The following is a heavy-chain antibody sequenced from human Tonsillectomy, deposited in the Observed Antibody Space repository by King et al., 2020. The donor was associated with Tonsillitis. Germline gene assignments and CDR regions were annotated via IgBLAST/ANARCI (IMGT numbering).Heavy chain of an antibody. CDR2: INSDGTNA. D-gene: IGHD6-25*01. Sequence: EVQLVESGGGVVQPGGSLRVSCAASGFPFSVYWMHWVRQAPGKGLVWVSRINSDGTNATYADSVRGRFTSSRDNAKKTLYLQIDGLRAEDTALYFCARSGRRDDPFDVWGRGTMVSVSS. CDR3: ARSGRRDDPFDV. J-gene: IGHJ3*01. V-gene: IGHV3-74*01. CDR1: GFPFSVYW.